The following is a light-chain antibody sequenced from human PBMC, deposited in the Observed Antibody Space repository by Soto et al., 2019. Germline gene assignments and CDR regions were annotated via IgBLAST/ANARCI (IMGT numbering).Light chain of an antibody. J-gene: IGKJ5*01. CDR3: KQYNNWIN. CDR2: AAS. Sequence: DIQLTQSPSFLSASVGDRFAITFRASQGISSYLAWYQQKPGKAPKLLIYAASTLQSGVPSRFSGSGSGTEFTLTISSLQSEDFAVYYCKQYNNWINFGKGKQLETK. CDR1: QGISSY. V-gene: IGKV1-9*01.